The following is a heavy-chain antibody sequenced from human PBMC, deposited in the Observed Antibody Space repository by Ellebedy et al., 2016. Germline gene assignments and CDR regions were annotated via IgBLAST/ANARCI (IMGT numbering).Heavy chain of an antibody. D-gene: IGHD3-3*01. J-gene: IGHJ4*02. Sequence: SETLSLTXTVSGDSIKNGAYYWSWVRQPAGKGLEWIGRMSTSGNTIYNPSLKGRVTMSVDTSKNHFSLELSSVTTADTAVYYCATLTIPGGSDSWGQGTLVTVSS. CDR3: ATLTIPGGSDS. CDR1: GDSIKNGAYY. CDR2: MSTSGNT. V-gene: IGHV4-61*02.